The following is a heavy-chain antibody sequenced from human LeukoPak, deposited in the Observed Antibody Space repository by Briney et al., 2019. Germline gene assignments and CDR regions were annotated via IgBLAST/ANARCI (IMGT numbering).Heavy chain of an antibody. J-gene: IGHJ6*03. CDR2: SYHGDYAT. D-gene: IGHD3-9*01. V-gene: IGHV5-51*01. CDR1: GSRFTSDR. CDR3: ARHPRYIDAVTRRGYYYYMDV. Sequence: GASLDISYEGAGSRFTSDRSGWVRPLPGKGVEWRGISYHGDYATRYSQSFQGQVTISAAKSITTSYLQWSSLKASDTATYYCARHPRYIDAVTRRGYYYYMDVWGKGTPVTVS.